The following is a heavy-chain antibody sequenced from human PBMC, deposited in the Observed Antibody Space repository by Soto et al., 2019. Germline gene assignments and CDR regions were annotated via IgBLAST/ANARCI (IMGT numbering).Heavy chain of an antibody. J-gene: IGHJ3*01. CDR3: ARGGTSGWLKGAYDV. CDR2: ISGYNGNT. Sequence: QVPLVQSGTEVKKPGASVKVSCRTSGYVFTTYGVNWVRQAPGQGLEWMGWISGYNGNTNYPQKFQGRVTISADDSTNTSHMELNSLTSEDTAIYYCARGGTSGWLKGAYDVWGQGTMVTVS. CDR1: GYVFTTYG. V-gene: IGHV1-18*01. D-gene: IGHD6-19*01.